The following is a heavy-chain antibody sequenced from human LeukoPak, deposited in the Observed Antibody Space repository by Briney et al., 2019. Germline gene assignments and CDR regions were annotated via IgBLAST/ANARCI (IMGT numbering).Heavy chain of an antibody. D-gene: IGHD5-24*01. CDR2: INQDGTEK. J-gene: IGHJ4*02. CDR3: AKGEMGTTSYYFDY. Sequence: GGSLRLSCAASGFTFSSYWMNWVRQAPGKGLEWVANINQDGTEKYYVDSVKGRFTISRDNAKNSLYLQMNSLRAEDTAVYYCAKGEMGTTSYYFDYWGQGTLVTVSS. V-gene: IGHV3-7*03. CDR1: GFTFSSYW.